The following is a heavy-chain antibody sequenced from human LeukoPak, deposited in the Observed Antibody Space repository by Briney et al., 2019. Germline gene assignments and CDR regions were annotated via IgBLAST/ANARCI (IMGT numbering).Heavy chain of an antibody. V-gene: IGHV3-21*01. CDR1: GLTFSAYK. D-gene: IGHD1-26*01. CDR3: ARDGSENYYDYFDY. J-gene: IGHJ4*02. CDR2: ISSSSSYI. Sequence: GGSLRLSCAASGLTFSAYKMNWVRQAPGKGLEWISSISSSSSYIFYADSVKGRFTISRDNAKNSLYLQMNSLRAEDTAVYYCARDGSENYYDYFDYWGQGTLVTVSS.